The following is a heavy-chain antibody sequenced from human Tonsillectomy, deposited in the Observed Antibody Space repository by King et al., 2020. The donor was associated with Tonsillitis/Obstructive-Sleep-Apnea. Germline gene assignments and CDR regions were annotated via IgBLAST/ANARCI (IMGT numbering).Heavy chain of an antibody. CDR2: INHSGST. CDR3: ARGLNWFDP. Sequence: VQLQQWGAGLLKPSETLSLTCAVYGGSFSGYYWSWIRQPPGKGLEWIGEINHSGSTTYNPSLKSRGTISVDTSKNQFSLKLSSVTAADTAVYYCARGLNWFDPWGQGTLGTVSS. V-gene: IGHV4-34*01. CDR1: GGSFSGYY. J-gene: IGHJ5*02.